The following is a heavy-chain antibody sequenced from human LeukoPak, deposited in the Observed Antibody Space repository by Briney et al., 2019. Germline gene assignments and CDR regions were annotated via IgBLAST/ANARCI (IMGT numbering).Heavy chain of an antibody. V-gene: IGHV4-4*07. CDR2: IYNTGSA. J-gene: IGHJ4*02. CDR3: ARAVGTAS. CDR1: GASISSHY. Sequence: SETLSLTCNVSGASISSHYWNWIRQPAGKGLEWIGRIYNTGSANYNPSLKSRVTMSLDTSRNQISLKLTSVTAADTAVYYCARAVGTASWGQGTLVTVSS. D-gene: IGHD2-21*02.